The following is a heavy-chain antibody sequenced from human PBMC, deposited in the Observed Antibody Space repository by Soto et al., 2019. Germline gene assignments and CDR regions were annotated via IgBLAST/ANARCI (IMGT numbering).Heavy chain of an antibody. CDR1: GFTFSSYG. J-gene: IGHJ4*02. CDR2: ISYDGSNK. CDR3: AKDQPSQVLWFGEFPDY. V-gene: IGHV3-30*18. D-gene: IGHD3-10*01. Sequence: QVQLVESGGGVVQPGRSLRLSCAASGFTFSSYGMHWVRQASGKGLEWVAVISYDGSNKYYADSVKGRFTISRDNSKNTLYLQMNSLRAEDTAVYYCAKDQPSQVLWFGEFPDYWGQGTLVTVSS.